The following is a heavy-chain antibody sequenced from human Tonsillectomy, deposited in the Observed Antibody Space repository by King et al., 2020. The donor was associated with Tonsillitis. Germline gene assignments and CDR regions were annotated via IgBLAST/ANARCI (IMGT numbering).Heavy chain of an antibody. CDR3: AREGWAGGFDY. D-gene: IGHD2-15*01. CDR2: SYHSGST. Sequence: MQLQESGSGLVKPSQTLSLTCAVSGGSISSGGYSWSWIRQPPGKGLEWIGYSYHSGSTYYNPSRKSRVTISVDRSTNQFSLKLSSVTAADTAVYYCAREGWAGGFDYWGQGTLVTVSS. CDR1: GGSISSGGYS. V-gene: IGHV4-30-2*01. J-gene: IGHJ4*02.